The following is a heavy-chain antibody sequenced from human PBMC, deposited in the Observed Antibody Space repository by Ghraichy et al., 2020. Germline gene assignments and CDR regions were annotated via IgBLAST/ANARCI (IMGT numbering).Heavy chain of an antibody. V-gene: IGHV3-7*01. Sequence: GESLNISCAASGFTFRSYYMSWVRQAPGKGLEWVANINQDGTEKNYVDSVKGRFTISRDNAKNSLYLQMHSLRAEDTAVYFCAMYSFSCNGCAFDIWGQGTMVTVSA. CDR2: INQDGTEK. J-gene: IGHJ3*02. CDR1: GFTFRSYY. D-gene: IGHD2-2*01. CDR3: AMYSFSCNGCAFDI.